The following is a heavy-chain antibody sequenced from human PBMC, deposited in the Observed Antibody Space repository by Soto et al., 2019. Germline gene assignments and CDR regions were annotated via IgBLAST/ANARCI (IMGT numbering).Heavy chain of an antibody. Sequence: QVNLVQSGAEVKEPGASVKVSCKASGYTFSSYAVHWVRQAPGQRLEWMGWINAGSGNTKYSQKFQGRLTISRDTFATTSYMELSSLRSEDTAVYYCARMETGRVVTRPNWFDPWGQGTLVTVSS. CDR2: INAGSGNT. J-gene: IGHJ5*02. CDR3: ARMETGRVVTRPNWFDP. CDR1: GYTFSSYA. V-gene: IGHV1-3*01. D-gene: IGHD2-21*02.